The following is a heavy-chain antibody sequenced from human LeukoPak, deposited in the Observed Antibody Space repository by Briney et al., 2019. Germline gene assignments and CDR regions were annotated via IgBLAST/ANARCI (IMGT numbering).Heavy chain of an antibody. D-gene: IGHD1-26*01. V-gene: IGHV6-1*01. CDR2: TYYRCKRYT. J-gene: IGHJ5*02. CDR3: AREGEVGTTWSWFDP. CDR1: GDSVSSNSAA. Sequence: SQALSLTCAISGDSVSSNSAAWNWIRHCPSRGLKWLGRTYYRCKRYTHYVVCLKTRITINPDTSKNKYPRQLNSVTHEDTAIYCCAREGEVGTTWSWFDPWGQGTLVTVSS.